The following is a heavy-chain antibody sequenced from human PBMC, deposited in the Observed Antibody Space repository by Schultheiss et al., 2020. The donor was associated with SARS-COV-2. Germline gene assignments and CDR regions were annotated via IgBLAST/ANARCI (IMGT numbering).Heavy chain of an antibody. CDR3: AKTIAADMYYFDY. D-gene: IGHD6-13*01. J-gene: IGHJ4*02. Sequence: GESLKISCAASGFTFSNYAMSWVRQAPGKGLERVSTISGSGGSTFYADSVKGRFTISRDNSKNTLYLQMNSLRAEDTAVYYCAKTIAADMYYFDYWGQGTLVTVSS. V-gene: IGHV3-23*01. CDR1: GFTFSNYA. CDR2: ISGSGGST.